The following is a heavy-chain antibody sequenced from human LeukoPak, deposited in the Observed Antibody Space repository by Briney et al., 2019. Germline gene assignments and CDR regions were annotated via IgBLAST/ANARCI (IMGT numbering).Heavy chain of an antibody. CDR2: IKQDGSEK. Sequence: GGSLRLSCTASGFTFSRYWMSWARQAPGKGLEWVANIKQDGSEKYYVDSVKGRFTVSRDNAKNSLYLQMNSLRAEDTAVYYCARGGIYYYYHAMDVWGQGTTVTVSS. D-gene: IGHD2-15*01. J-gene: IGHJ6*02. CDR1: GFTFSRYW. CDR3: ARGGIYYYYHAMDV. V-gene: IGHV3-7*01.